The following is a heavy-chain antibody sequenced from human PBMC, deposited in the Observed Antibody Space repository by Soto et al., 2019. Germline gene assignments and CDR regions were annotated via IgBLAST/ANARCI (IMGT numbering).Heavy chain of an antibody. D-gene: IGHD6-19*01. CDR1: GFTFSSYW. Sequence: PGGSLRLSCGASGFTFSSYWMNWVRQAPGKGLEWVANIKQDGSETSYVDSVKGRFTISRDNAKNSLYLQMNSLRAKDTAVYYCARGDASAWYTRDYWGQGTLVTVYS. CDR2: IKQDGSET. V-gene: IGHV3-7*01. J-gene: IGHJ4*02. CDR3: ARGDASAWYTRDY.